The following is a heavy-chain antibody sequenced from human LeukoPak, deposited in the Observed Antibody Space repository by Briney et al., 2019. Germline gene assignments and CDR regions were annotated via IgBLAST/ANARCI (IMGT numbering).Heavy chain of an antibody. CDR3: ASSGSYRFDY. CDR1: GFTFSSYW. CDR2: INSDGSST. J-gene: IGHJ4*02. D-gene: IGHD1-26*01. V-gene: IGHV3-74*01. Sequence: PGGSLRLSCAASGFTFSSYWMHWVRQAPGKGLVWVSRINSDGSSTSYADSVKGRFTISRDNAKNSLYLQMNSLRDEDTAVYYCASSGSYRFDYWGQGTLVTVSS.